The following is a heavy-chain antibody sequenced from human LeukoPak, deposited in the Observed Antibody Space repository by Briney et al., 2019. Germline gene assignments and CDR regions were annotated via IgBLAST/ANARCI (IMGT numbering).Heavy chain of an antibody. V-gene: IGHV3-7*01. CDR1: GSTFTTYW. Sequence: GGSLRLSCTASGSTFTTYWMTWVRQSPGKGLEWVANIKEDGSEKGYADSVKGRFTISRDNAKNSLYLQMNSLRVDDTAMYYCSRNSSWYRLDYWGQGTLVTVPS. CDR3: SRNSSWYRLDY. CDR2: IKEDGSEK. J-gene: IGHJ4*02. D-gene: IGHD6-13*01.